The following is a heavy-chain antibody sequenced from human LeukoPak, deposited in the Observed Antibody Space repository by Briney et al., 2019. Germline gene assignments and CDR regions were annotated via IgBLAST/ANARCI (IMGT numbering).Heavy chain of an antibody. J-gene: IGHJ6*02. D-gene: IGHD6-6*01. CDR2: IRGSGGST. CDR1: GFTFSSYA. Sequence: GGSLRLSCAAPGFTFSSYAMSWVRQAPGKGLEWVSAIRGSGGSTYYADSVKGRFTISRDNSKNTLYLQMNSLRAEDTAVYYCAKYTSSSVYYGMDVWGQGTTVTVSS. CDR3: AKYTSSSVYYGMDV. V-gene: IGHV3-23*01.